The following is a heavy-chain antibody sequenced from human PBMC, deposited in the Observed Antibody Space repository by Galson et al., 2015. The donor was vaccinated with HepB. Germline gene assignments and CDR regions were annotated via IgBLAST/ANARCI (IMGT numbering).Heavy chain of an antibody. CDR2: IKSKSDGGTT. Sequence: SLRLSCAASGFTGFTFNNAWMSWVRQAPGKGLEWVGRIKSKSDGGTTDYAAPVKGRFTISRDDSKNMLSLQMNSLKTDDTAVYYCTTGPYCGTDCYRLYYFYGMDVWGQGTTVTVSS. CDR3: TTGPYCGTDCYRLYYFYGMDV. V-gene: IGHV3-15*01. D-gene: IGHD2-21*02. J-gene: IGHJ6*02. CDR1: GFTGFTFNNAW.